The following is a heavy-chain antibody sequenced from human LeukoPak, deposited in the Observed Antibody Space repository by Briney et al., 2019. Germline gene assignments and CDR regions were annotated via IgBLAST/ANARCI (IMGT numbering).Heavy chain of an antibody. CDR1: GGTFSSYA. V-gene: IGHV1-69*13. CDR2: IIPIFGTA. D-gene: IGHD6-13*01. CDR3: ARDISSSWYGAYYYMDV. J-gene: IGHJ6*03. Sequence: SVKVSCKASGGTFSSYAISWVRQAPGQGLEWMGGIIPIFGTANYAQKFQGRVTITADESTSTAYMELSSLRSEDTAVYYCARDISSSWYGAYYYMDVWGKGTTVTISS.